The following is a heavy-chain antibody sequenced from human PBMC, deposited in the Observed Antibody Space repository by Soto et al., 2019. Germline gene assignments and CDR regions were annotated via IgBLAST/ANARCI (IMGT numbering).Heavy chain of an antibody. CDR1: GYTFTNYD. Sequence: QVQLVQSGAEVTKPGASVKVSCKASGYTFTNYDINWVRQAAGQGLEWMGWMNPNTGVTKTDYLEKLEGRVTMTGDISTGTAYLEIYDLRSADTAVYYCARGATADYSFWANPRGDWLDSWGHGTLVTVSS. CDR3: ARGATADYSFWANPRGDWLDS. D-gene: IGHD3-3*01. CDR2: MNPNTGVTKT. V-gene: IGHV1-8*02. J-gene: IGHJ5*01.